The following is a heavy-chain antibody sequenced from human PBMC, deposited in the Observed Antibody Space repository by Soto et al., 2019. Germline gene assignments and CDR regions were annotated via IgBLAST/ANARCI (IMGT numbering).Heavy chain of an antibody. J-gene: IGHJ4*02. D-gene: IGHD2-8*01. CDR1: GGSVSSGPYH. V-gene: IGHV4-61*01. CDR3: LRSHGAY. Sequence: QVQLQESGPGLVKTSETLSLTYTVSGGSVSSGPYHWNWIRQPPGKGLEWIGHISSSGTTNYNPSLESRVTMSMDTSRNQFSLRVSSVTAADTAVYYCLRSHGAYWGQGILVTVSS. CDR2: ISSSGTT.